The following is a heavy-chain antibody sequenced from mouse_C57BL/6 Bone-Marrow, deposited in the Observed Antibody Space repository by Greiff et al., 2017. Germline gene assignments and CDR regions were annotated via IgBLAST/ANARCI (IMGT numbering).Heavy chain of an antibody. Sequence: EVMLVESGGGLVKPGGSLKLSCAASGFTFSSSAMSWVRQTPEKRLEWVATISDGGSYTYYPDNVKGRFTISRANAKNNLYLQMSHLKSEDTAMYYCARGEVYYGSSRCYFDYWGQGTTLTVSS. J-gene: IGHJ2*01. CDR1: GFTFSSSA. D-gene: IGHD1-1*01. CDR3: ARGEVYYGSSRCYFDY. CDR2: ISDGGSYT. V-gene: IGHV5-4*03.